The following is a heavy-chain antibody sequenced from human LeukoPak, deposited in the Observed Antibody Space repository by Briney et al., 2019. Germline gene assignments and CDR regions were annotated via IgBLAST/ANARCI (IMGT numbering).Heavy chain of an antibody. Sequence: PSETLSLTCTVSGDFISSGDLYWNWIRQAPGKGLEWIGYIFHSGSTYYNPSLRSRLTVSLDTSKNLFSLKLTSVTAADSAVYYCVRGRSTGTIDYWGQGTLVTVSS. V-gene: IGHV4-30-4*01. D-gene: IGHD2-2*01. CDR3: VRGRSTGTIDY. CDR1: GDFISSGDLY. J-gene: IGHJ4*02. CDR2: IFHSGST.